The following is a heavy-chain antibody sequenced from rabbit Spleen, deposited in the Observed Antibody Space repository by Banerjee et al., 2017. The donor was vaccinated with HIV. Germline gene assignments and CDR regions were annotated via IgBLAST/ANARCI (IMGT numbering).Heavy chain of an antibody. CDR1: GFSFSDRDG. Sequence: QEQLVESGGGLVKPEGSLTLTCKASGFSFSDRDGMCWVRQAPGKGLQWIACINTDTGKAVYATWAKGRFTISRTSSTTVTLQMTSLTAADTATHFCARDLGSVVGWHFKLWGPGTLVTVS. V-gene: IGHV1S45*01. CDR2: INTDTGKA. CDR3: ARDLGSVVGWHFKL. D-gene: IGHD1-1*01. J-gene: IGHJ4*01.